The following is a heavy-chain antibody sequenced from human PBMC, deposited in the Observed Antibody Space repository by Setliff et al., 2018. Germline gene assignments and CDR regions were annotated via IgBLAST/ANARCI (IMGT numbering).Heavy chain of an antibody. D-gene: IGHD6-13*01. J-gene: IGHJ6*03. CDR3: ARTQGEQQLTHPYYYYYYMDV. CDR1: GYTFTSYD. CDR2: MNPNSGNT. Sequence: ASVKVSCKASGYTFTSYDINWVRQATGQGLEWMGWMNPNSGNTGYAQKFQGRVTMTRNTSISTAYMELSSLRSEDTAVYYCARTQGEQQLTHPYYYYYYMDVWGKGTTVTVSS. V-gene: IGHV1-8*02.